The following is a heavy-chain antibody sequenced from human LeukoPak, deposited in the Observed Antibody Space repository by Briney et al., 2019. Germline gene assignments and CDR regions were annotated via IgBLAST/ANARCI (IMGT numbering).Heavy chain of an antibody. V-gene: IGHV1-18*01. CDR2: ISAYNGNT. CDR1: GYTFTSYG. D-gene: IGHD3-10*01. Sequence: ASVKVSCKASGYTFTSYGISWVRQAPGQGLEWMGWISAYNGNTNYAQKLQGRVTMTRDTSISTAYMELSRLRSDDTAVYYCAREVTMVRGVILIGKNWFDPWGQGTLVTVSS. J-gene: IGHJ5*02. CDR3: AREVTMVRGVILIGKNWFDP.